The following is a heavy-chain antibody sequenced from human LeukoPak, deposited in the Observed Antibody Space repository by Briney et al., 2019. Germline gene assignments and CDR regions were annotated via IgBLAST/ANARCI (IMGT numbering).Heavy chain of an antibody. J-gene: IGHJ4*02. Sequence: GGSLRLSCTASGFTFSGYSMNWIRQAPGKGLEWVSSISSSSSYIYYADSVKGRFTISRDNAKNSLYLQMNSLRAEDTAVYYCARGPYYDILTGPTEFDYWGQGTLVTVSS. CDR2: ISSSSSYI. CDR3: ARGPYYDILTGPTEFDY. CDR1: GFTFSGYS. D-gene: IGHD3-9*01. V-gene: IGHV3-21*01.